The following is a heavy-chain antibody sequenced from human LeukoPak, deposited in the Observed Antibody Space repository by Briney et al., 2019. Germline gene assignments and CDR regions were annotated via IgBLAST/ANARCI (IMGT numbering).Heavy chain of an antibody. V-gene: IGHV4-39*01. D-gene: IGHD1-26*01. J-gene: IGHJ4*02. Sequence: SETLSLACTVSGGSIYSTTFYWGWIRQPPGKGLEWIGSMYYDGSTYHNPSLKSRVTISVDTSNNQFSLKLTSVTTADTAVYFCARRSDSGSDDGEDYFDYWGQGTLVTVSS. CDR2: MYYDGST. CDR1: GGSIYSTTFY. CDR3: ARRSDSGSDDGEDYFDY.